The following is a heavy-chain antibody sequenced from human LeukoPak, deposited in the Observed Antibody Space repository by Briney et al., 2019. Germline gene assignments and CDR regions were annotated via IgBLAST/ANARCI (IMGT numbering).Heavy chain of an antibody. D-gene: IGHD6-13*01. V-gene: IGHV3-30*03. CDR1: GFTFSSYG. CDR3: ARERQLVLFYY. Sequence: GRSLRLSCAASGFTFSSYGMHWVRQAPGKGLEWVAVISYDGSNRYYADSVKGRFTISRDNAKNTLYLQMNSLRAEDTAVYYCARERQLVLFYYWGQGTLVTVSS. CDR2: ISYDGSNR. J-gene: IGHJ4*02.